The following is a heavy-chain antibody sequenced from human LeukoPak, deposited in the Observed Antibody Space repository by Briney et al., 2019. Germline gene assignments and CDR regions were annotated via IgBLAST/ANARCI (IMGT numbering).Heavy chain of an antibody. CDR3: VRESEYYFDHSASFDY. CDR1: GFTFTAYL. Sequence: GRSLRLSCAASGFTFTAYLIHWVLQAPGKGLEWVAVMSSDGNAMFYADSVKGRFTISRDNSKNTLYLQMNSLRAEDTAVCYCVRESEYYFDHSASFDYWGQGTLVTVSS. V-gene: IGHV3-30-3*01. D-gene: IGHD3-22*01. J-gene: IGHJ4*02. CDR2: MSSDGNAM.